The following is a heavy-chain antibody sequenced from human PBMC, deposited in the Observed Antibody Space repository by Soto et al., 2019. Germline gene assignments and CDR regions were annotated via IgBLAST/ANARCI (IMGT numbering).Heavy chain of an antibody. J-gene: IGHJ6*02. V-gene: IGHV1-69*12. CDR2: IMPVFPTP. CDR3: ARDKDRQQLGGNYYLIPDV. CDR1: GGTFRTSA. Sequence: QVQLVQSGAEVKKPGSSVRVSCKTSGGTFRTSAISWVRQAPGQGLEWMGGIMPVFPTPDYAQKFQGRVTITADESTSTVYMELSSLRSEDTAVYYCARDKDRQQLGGNYYLIPDVWGQGTTVTVSS. D-gene: IGHD1-26*01.